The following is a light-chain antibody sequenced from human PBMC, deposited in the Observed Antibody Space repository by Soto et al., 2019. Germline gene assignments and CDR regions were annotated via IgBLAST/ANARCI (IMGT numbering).Light chain of an antibody. CDR2: EVS. CDR1: SSDVGAYNY. J-gene: IGLJ2*01. V-gene: IGLV2-14*01. CDR3: SSYTSSNTLL. Sequence: QSALTQPASVSGSPGQSITISCTGTSSDVGAYNYVSWYQQHPGQAPKLMIFEVSDRSSGVSNRISCSKSGNTAALTISGLQAEDEADEYCSSYTSSNTLLFGGGTKLTVL.